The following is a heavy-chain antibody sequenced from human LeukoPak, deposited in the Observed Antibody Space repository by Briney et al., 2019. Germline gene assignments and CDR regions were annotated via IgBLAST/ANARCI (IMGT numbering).Heavy chain of an antibody. Sequence: SETLSLTCTVSSSSLSSYYWSWIRQPQGKGLEWNGYISYSGSTKYNPSLKSRVTISVDTSKNQFSLKLSSVTAADTAVYYCARGWARDSYKRGGFDYWGQGTLVTVSS. CDR2: ISYSGST. CDR3: ARGWARDSYKRGGFDY. CDR1: SSSLSSYY. J-gene: IGHJ4*02. V-gene: IGHV4-59*01. D-gene: IGHD5-24*01.